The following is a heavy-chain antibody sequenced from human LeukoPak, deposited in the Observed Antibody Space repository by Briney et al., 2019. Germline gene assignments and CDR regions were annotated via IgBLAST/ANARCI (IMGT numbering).Heavy chain of an antibody. D-gene: IGHD1-26*01. CDR2: IYHSGST. CDR1: GYSISSGYY. J-gene: IGHJ3*02. Sequence: SETLSLTCTVSGYSISSGYYWGWIRQPPGKGLEWIGSIYHSGSTYYNPSLKSRVTISVDTSKNQFSLKLSSVTAADTAVYYCAGVEVGATSPRAFDIWGQGTMVTVSS. V-gene: IGHV4-38-2*02. CDR3: AGVEVGATSPRAFDI.